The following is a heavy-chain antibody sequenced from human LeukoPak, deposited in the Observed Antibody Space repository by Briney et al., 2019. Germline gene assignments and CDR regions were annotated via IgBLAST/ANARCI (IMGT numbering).Heavy chain of an antibody. CDR3: ARQHGDYVH. Sequence: GESLKISCKGSGYSFNTNWIAWVRQMPGKGLEWMGIIYPSDSDTRYSPSLQGQVTISVDKSISTAYLQWSSLKASDTAMYYCARQHGDYVHWGQGTLVTVSS. V-gene: IGHV5-51*01. CDR2: IYPSDSDT. CDR1: GYSFNTNW. D-gene: IGHD4-17*01. J-gene: IGHJ4*02.